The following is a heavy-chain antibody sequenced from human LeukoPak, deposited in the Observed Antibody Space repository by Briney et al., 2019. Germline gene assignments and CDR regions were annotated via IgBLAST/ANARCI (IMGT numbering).Heavy chain of an antibody. D-gene: IGHD3-10*01. CDR3: TKEGLPSGSSWSAWFDP. V-gene: IGHV3-74*01. CDR1: GFTFSSYW. Sequence: GGSLRLSCAASGFTFSSYWMHWVRQAPGKGLVWVSRINSDGSSTSYADSVKGRFTISRDNSKNTLYLQMNSLRAEDTAVYYCTKEGLPSGSSWSAWFDPWGQGTLVTVSS. J-gene: IGHJ5*02. CDR2: INSDGSST.